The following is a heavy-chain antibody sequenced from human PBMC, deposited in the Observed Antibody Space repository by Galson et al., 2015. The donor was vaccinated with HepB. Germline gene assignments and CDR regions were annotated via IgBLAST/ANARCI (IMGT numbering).Heavy chain of an antibody. D-gene: IGHD6-19*01. J-gene: IGHJ4*03. CDR1: GFTFSSYW. CDR3: ARKGAVAGTFDY. CDR2: INSDGSST. V-gene: IGHV3-74*01. Sequence: SLRLSCAASGFTFSSYWMHWVRQAPGKGLVWVSRINSDGSSTSYADSVKGRFTISRDNAKNTLYLQMNSLRAEDTAVYYCARKGAVAGTFDYWGQGTTVTVSS.